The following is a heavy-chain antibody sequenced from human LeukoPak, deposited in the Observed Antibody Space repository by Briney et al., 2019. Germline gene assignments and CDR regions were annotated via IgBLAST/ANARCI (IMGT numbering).Heavy chain of an antibody. CDR1: GFTFSSYG. CDR2: IRYDGSNK. Sequence: TGGSLRLSCAASGFTFSSYGMHWVRQAPGKGLEWVAFIRYDGSNKYYADSVKGRFTISRDNSKNTLYLQMNSLRAEDTAVYYCAKDRASVITTTFDIWGQGTMVAVSS. D-gene: IGHD3-22*01. V-gene: IGHV3-30*02. CDR3: AKDRASVITTTFDI. J-gene: IGHJ3*02.